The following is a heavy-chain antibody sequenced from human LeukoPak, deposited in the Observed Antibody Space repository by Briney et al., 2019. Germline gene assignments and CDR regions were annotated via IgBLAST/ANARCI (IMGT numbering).Heavy chain of an antibody. Sequence: SETLSLTCTVSGGSISSSSYYWGWIRQPPGKGLEWIGSIYYSGSTYYNPSLKSRVTISVDTSKNQFSLKLSSVTAADTAVYYCASKGESSSNSYYYYYMDVWGKGTTVTVSS. CDR1: GGSISSSSYY. CDR3: ASKGESSSNSYYYYYMDV. V-gene: IGHV4-39*01. CDR2: IYYSGST. J-gene: IGHJ6*03. D-gene: IGHD6-13*01.